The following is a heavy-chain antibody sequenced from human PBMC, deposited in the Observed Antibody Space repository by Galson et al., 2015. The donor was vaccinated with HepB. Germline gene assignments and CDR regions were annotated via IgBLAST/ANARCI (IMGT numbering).Heavy chain of an antibody. CDR3: ARDERGVAGTGGNDY. CDR1: GYTFTNYG. V-gene: IGHV1-18*01. CDR2: ISAYNGDT. Sequence: SVKVSCKAFGYTFTNYGLTWVRQAPGQGLEWMGWISAYNGDTNYAQKVQGRVMMTTDTSTSTAYMELRSLRSGDTATYYCARDERGVAGTGGNDYWGQGTLVIVSS. J-gene: IGHJ4*02. D-gene: IGHD6-19*01.